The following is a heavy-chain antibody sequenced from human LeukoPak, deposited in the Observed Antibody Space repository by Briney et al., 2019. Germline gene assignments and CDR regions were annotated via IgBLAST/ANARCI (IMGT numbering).Heavy chain of an antibody. D-gene: IGHD3-9*01. V-gene: IGHV1-69*04. CDR1: GDTFSSYA. J-gene: IGHJ4*02. CDR2: IIPILGIA. CDR3: ARGAGYDIFDY. Sequence: SVKVSCKASGDTFSSYAISWVRQAPGQGLEWMGRIIPILGIANYAQKFQGRVTITADKSTSTAYMELSSLRSEDTAVYYCARGAGYDIFDYWGQGTLVTVSS.